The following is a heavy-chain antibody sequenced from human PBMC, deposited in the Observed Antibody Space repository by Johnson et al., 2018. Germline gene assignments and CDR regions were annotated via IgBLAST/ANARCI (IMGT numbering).Heavy chain of an antibody. D-gene: IGHD3-22*01. J-gene: IGHJ3*02. CDR3: AVKLGPSGYSTVLDAFNI. CDR2: FIPIFDTA. Sequence: QVQLVESGAEVKKPGSSVKVACKASGGTFSKYAISWVRQAPGQGLAWMGGFIPIFDTANYAQKFPGRVTITPDESTNTGYMELSRLRSEDTAVYYWAVKLGPSGYSTVLDAFNIWGQGTMVTVSS. V-gene: IGHV1-69*01. CDR1: GGTFSKYA.